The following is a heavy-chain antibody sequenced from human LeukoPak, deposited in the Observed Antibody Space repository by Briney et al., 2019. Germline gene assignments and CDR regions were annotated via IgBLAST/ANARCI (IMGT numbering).Heavy chain of an antibody. Sequence: GGSLRLSCAASGFTFSSYGMHWVRQAPGKGLEWVAVISYDGSNKYYADSVKGRFTISRDNAKNTLYLQMNSLRAEDTAVYYCTSGSWTNAFDIWGQGTMVTVSS. J-gene: IGHJ3*02. D-gene: IGHD3-16*02. CDR2: ISYDGSNK. CDR3: TSGSWTNAFDI. V-gene: IGHV3-30*03. CDR1: GFTFSSYG.